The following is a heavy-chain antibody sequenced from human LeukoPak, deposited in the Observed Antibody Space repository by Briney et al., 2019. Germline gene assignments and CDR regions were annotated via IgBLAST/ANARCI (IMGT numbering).Heavy chain of an antibody. CDR3: AGTTYYYGSGSLDY. J-gene: IGHJ4*02. CDR1: GGSISSYY. D-gene: IGHD3-10*01. CDR2: ISYSGST. Sequence: PSETLSLTCTVSGGSISSYYWSWIRQPPGKGLEWIGNISYSGSTNYNASLKSRVTISVDTSKNQFSLKLSSVTAADTAVYYCAGTTYYYGSGSLDYWGQGTLVTVSS. V-gene: IGHV4-59*01.